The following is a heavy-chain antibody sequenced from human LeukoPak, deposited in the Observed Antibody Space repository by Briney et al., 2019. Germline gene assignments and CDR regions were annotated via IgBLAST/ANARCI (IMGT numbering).Heavy chain of an antibody. V-gene: IGHV3-30-3*01. J-gene: IGHJ4*02. D-gene: IGHD3-3*01. CDR1: GFTFSNYA. CDR2: ISYDGSNK. CDR3: ARDGHYDFWSGYYSQYYFDY. Sequence: PGGSLRLSCAASGFTFSNYAMHWVRQAPGKGLEWVAVISYDGSNKYYADSVKGRFTISRDNSKNTLYLQMNSLRAEDTAVYYCARDGHYDFWSGYYSQYYFDYWGQGTLVTVSS.